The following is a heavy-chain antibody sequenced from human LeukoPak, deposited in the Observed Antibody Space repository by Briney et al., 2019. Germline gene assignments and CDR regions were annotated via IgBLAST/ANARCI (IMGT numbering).Heavy chain of an antibody. CDR1: GFTFNNFA. J-gene: IGHJ4*02. Sequence: GGSLSRSCAASGFTFNNFAMAWVRQAPGQGLEWVSGISGNSEITFYTDSVKGRFTISRDNSKNTLFLQMNSLTAADTAIYYCAKRDYSDPTTYSPLFDRWGQGTLVTVSS. V-gene: IGHV3-23*01. CDR2: ISGNSEIT. CDR3: AKRDYSDPTTYSPLFDR. D-gene: IGHD2/OR15-2a*01.